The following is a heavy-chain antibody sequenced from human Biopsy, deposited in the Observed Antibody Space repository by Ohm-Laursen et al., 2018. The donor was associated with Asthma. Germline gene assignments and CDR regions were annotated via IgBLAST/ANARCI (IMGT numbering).Heavy chain of an antibody. D-gene: IGHD3-3*01. Sequence: TLSLTCTVSGGSINIGDYYWTWVRQRPGKGLEWIGNIYHRGNTKYNPSLKSRLSFSVDTSKNQFSLKLSSVTAADTAIYFCARDYYDFWNRSVYTYFGMDVWGRGTTVTVSS. CDR2: IYHRGNT. V-gene: IGHV4-31*02. CDR3: ARDYYDFWNRSVYTYFGMDV. J-gene: IGHJ6*02. CDR1: GGSINIGDYY.